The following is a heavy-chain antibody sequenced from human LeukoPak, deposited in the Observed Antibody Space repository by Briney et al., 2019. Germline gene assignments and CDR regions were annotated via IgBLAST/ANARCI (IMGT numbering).Heavy chain of an antibody. D-gene: IGHD5-12*01. Sequence: SETLSLTCTVSGGSVSSGGYSWSWIRQPPGKGLEWIGYIYHSGSTYYNPSLKSRVTISVDRSKNQFSLKLSSVTAADTAVYYCAIVATMTGRWFDPWGQGTLVTVSS. CDR1: GGSVSSGGYS. CDR2: IYHSGST. V-gene: IGHV4-30-2*01. CDR3: AIVATMTGRWFDP. J-gene: IGHJ5*02.